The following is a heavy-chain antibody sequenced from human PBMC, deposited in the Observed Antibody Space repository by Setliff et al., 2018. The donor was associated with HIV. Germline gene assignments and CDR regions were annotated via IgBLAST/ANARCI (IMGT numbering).Heavy chain of an antibody. CDR2: INAGNGST. CDR1: GYTFTSYG. D-gene: IGHD6-13*01. Sequence: ASVKVSCKASGYTFTSYGISWVRQAPGQGLEWMGWINAGNGSTKYSPKFQGRVTITRDTSASTAYMELSSLRSEDTAVYYCARGHSSSWTGWFDPWGQGTLVTVSS. V-gene: IGHV1-3*01. CDR3: ARGHSSSWTGWFDP. J-gene: IGHJ5*02.